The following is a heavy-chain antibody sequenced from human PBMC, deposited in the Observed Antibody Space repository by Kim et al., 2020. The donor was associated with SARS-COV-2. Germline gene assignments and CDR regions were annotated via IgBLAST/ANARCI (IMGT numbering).Heavy chain of an antibody. J-gene: IGHJ6*03. CDR3: ARNRFYRIFGVEGYYMDD. V-gene: IGHV2-70*11. Sequence: SGPTLVNPTQTLTLTCTFSGFSLSTSGMCVSWIRQPPGKTLEWLARIDWDDDKYYSTSLKTRLTISKDTSKNQVVLTMTNMDPVDTATYYCARNRFYRIFGVEGYYMDDWGKGTPVTVSS. D-gene: IGHD3-3*01. CDR1: GFSLSTSGMC. CDR2: IDWDDDK.